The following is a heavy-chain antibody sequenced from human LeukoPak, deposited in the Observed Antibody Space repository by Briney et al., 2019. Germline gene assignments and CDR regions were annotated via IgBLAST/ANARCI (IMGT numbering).Heavy chain of an antibody. CDR3: AKGDYYDSSGDCFDY. Sequence: PGRSLRLSCAASRFTFSSYGMHWVRQAPGKGLEWVAVISYDGSNKYYADSVKGRFTISRDNSKNTLYLQMNSLRAEDTAVYYCAKGDYYDSSGDCFDYWGQGTLVTVSS. V-gene: IGHV3-30*18. J-gene: IGHJ4*02. CDR2: ISYDGSNK. D-gene: IGHD3-22*01. CDR1: RFTFSSYG.